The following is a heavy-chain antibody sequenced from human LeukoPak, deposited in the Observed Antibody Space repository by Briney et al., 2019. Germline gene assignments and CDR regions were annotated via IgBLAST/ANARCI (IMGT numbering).Heavy chain of an antibody. V-gene: IGHV4-59*12. D-gene: IGHD6-13*01. CDR2: IYYSGST. CDR1: GGSISSYY. CDR3: AKPHIAAAGTRYFQH. Sequence: SETLSLTCTVSGGSISSYYWSWIRQPPGKGLEWIGYIYYSGSTNYNPSLKSRVTISVDTSKNQFSLKLSSVTAADTAVYYCAKPHIAAAGTRYFQHWGQGTLVTVSS. J-gene: IGHJ1*01.